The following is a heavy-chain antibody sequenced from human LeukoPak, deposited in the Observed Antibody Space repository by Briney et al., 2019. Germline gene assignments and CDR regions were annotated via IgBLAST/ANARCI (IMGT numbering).Heavy chain of an antibody. D-gene: IGHD5-12*01. CDR1: GYSISSDYY. CDR3: AKERRVATIGASDV. J-gene: IGHJ3*01. Sequence: SETLPLTCSVSGYSISSDYYWGWIRQPPGQGLEWIGTIYHSGSTYYNPSLKSRVTISIDMSKNQFSLKLSSVTAADTAVYYCAKERRVATIGASDVWGQGTMVTVSS. V-gene: IGHV4-38-2*02. CDR2: IYHSGST.